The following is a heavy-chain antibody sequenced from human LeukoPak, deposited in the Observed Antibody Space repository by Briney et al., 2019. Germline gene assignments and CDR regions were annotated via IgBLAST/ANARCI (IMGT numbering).Heavy chain of an antibody. D-gene: IGHD2-21*01. CDR2: INPNSGGT. Sequence: ASVKVSCKASGYTFTGYYMHWVRQAPGQGLEWMGWINPNSGGTNYAQKFQGRVTMTRDTSISTAYMELSRLRSEDTAVYYCTAVVIANPGYFDYWGQGTLVTVSS. V-gene: IGHV1-2*02. CDR3: TAVVIANPGYFDY. J-gene: IGHJ4*02. CDR1: GYTFTGYY.